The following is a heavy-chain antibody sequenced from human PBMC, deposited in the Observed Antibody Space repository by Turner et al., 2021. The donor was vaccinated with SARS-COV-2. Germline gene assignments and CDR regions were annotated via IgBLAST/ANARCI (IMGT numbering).Heavy chain of an antibody. CDR2: IIPIIGTA. Sequence: QVPLLQSGADVKTPGSSVKVSCKASGATFISYAITWIRQAPGQGLEWMGGIIPIIGTANYTQKFQGRVTITADDSTSSAYMELSSLRSEDTAVYYCARIAAYDSSGYYFDYWGQGTLVTVSS. D-gene: IGHD3-22*01. CDR3: ARIAAYDSSGYYFDY. CDR1: GATFISYA. J-gene: IGHJ4*02. V-gene: IGHV1-69*01.